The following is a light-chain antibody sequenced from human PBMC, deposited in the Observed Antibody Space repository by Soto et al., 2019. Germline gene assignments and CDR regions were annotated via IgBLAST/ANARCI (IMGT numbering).Light chain of an antibody. J-gene: IGKJ1*01. Sequence: DIQMTQSPSTLSASVGDRVTITCRASQSISSWLAWYQQKPGKAPKILIYKASSLGSGVPSRFIGSCTGTDYTSTISSRQRDDSATHYCKHYNSKSWTFSKRTKVEI. CDR3: KHYNSKSWT. CDR2: KAS. V-gene: IGKV1-5*03. CDR1: QSISSW.